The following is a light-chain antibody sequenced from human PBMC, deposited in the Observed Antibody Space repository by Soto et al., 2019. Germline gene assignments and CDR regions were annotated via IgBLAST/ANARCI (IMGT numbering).Light chain of an antibody. V-gene: IGKV2D-29*01. J-gene: IGKJ1*01. CDR2: EVS. CDR1: QSLLQSDGETY. Sequence: DIVMTQTPLSLSVTPGQPASISCKSNQSLLQSDGETYLDWYVQRPGQPPQLLINEVSSLFSGVSQRFTGGGSGTDFTLKISRVEAEDIWIYYCMQTTQLPWTFGQGTTVEI. CDR3: MQTTQLPWT.